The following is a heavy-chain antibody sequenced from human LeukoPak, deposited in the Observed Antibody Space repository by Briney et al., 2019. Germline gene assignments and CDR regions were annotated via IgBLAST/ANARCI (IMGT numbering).Heavy chain of an antibody. V-gene: IGHV4-59*01. CDR3: ARVDGVVFAFDI. Sequence: PSETLSLTCTVSGGSISSYYWSWIRQPPEKGQELIGYIYYSGSTNYNPSLNSRVTISVDTSKNQFSLKLSSVTAADTAVYCCARVDGVVFAFDIWGQGTMVTVSS. J-gene: IGHJ3*02. CDR1: GGSISSYY. D-gene: IGHD2-15*01. CDR2: IYYSGST.